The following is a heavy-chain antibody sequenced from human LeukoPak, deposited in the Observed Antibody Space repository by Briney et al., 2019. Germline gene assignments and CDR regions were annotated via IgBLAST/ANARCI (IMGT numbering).Heavy chain of an antibody. J-gene: IGHJ6*03. V-gene: IGHV1-69*13. Sequence: SVKVSCKASGGTFSSYAISWVRQAPGQGLEWMGGIIPIFGTANYAQKFQGRVTITADESTSTAYMELSSLRSEDTAVYYCARAGYYGSGEEGYYYYYMDVWGKGTTVTVSS. D-gene: IGHD3-10*01. CDR3: ARAGYYGSGEEGYYYYYMDV. CDR2: IIPIFGTA. CDR1: GGTFSSYA.